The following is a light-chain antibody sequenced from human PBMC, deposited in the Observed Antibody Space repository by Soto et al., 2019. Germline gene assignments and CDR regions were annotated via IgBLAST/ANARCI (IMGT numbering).Light chain of an antibody. CDR2: KAS. V-gene: IGKV1-5*03. CDR3: QQYYSFYT. Sequence: DIQMTQSPSTLSASVGDRVTITCRASERISNWLAWYQQKPGKAPKVLIYKASSLQSGVPSRFSGSGSGTEFTLTISSLQPDDFATYYCQQYYSFYTFGQGTRLEIK. J-gene: IGKJ5*01. CDR1: ERISNW.